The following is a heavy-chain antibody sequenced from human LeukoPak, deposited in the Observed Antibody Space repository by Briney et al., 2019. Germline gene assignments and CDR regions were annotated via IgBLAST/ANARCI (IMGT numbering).Heavy chain of an antibody. CDR2: IWYDGSNK. V-gene: IGHV3-33*06. CDR3: PKDPHPFIAAGGTGDY. D-gene: IGHD6-13*01. CDR1: GFTFSSYD. J-gene: IGHJ4*02. Sequence: GGSLRLSCAASGFTFSSYDMLRLRQAPGKGLEGVADIWYDGSNKDYEDSVRGPFTIARDNSKNKLYLQMNSLRAEDMAVYYCPKDPHPFIAAGGTGDYWGQGTLVTVSS.